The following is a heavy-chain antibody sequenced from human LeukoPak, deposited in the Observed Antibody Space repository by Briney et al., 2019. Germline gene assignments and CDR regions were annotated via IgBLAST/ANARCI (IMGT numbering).Heavy chain of an antibody. D-gene: IGHD3-22*01. J-gene: IGHJ4*02. V-gene: IGHV3-73*01. CDR2: IRSKANSYAT. Sequence: GGSLRLSCAASGFTFSGSAMHWVRQASGKGLEWVDRIRSKANSYATAYAASVKGRFTISRDDSKNTAYLQMNSLKTEDTAVYYYTRSDSSGYYPYWGQGTLVTVSS. CDR3: TRSDSSGYYPY. CDR1: GFTFSGSA.